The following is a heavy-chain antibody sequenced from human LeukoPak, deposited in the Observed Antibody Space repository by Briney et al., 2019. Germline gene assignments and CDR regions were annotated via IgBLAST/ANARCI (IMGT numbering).Heavy chain of an antibody. D-gene: IGHD5-24*01. CDR2: IGSSGSTI. CDR1: GFTFSSYS. V-gene: IGHV3-48*04. CDR3: ARGHETKGYKVYWFFDL. Sequence: PGGSLRLSCAASGFTFSSYSMNWVRQAPGKGLEWVSYIGSSGSTIYYADSVKGRFTISRDSAKNSVYLQMNSLRAEDTAVYYCARGHETKGYKVYWFFDLWGRGTLVTVSS. J-gene: IGHJ2*01.